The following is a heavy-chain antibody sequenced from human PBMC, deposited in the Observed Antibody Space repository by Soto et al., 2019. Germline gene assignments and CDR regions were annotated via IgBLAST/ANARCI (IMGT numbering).Heavy chain of an antibody. CDR1: GGSFSGYY. Sequence: PSETLSLTCAVYGGSFSGYYWSWIRQPPGKGLEWIGEINHSGSTNYNPSLKSRVTISVDTSKNQFSLKLSSVTAADTAVYYCARGPKFFGVVIYTSTFDYWGQGTLVTVSS. CDR3: ARGPKFFGVVIYTSTFDY. V-gene: IGHV4-34*01. D-gene: IGHD3-3*01. J-gene: IGHJ4*02. CDR2: INHSGST.